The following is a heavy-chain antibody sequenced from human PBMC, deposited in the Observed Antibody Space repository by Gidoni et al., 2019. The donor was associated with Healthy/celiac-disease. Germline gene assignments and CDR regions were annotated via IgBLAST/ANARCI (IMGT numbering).Heavy chain of an antibody. J-gene: IGHJ6*03. CDR3: ARGSVAGRLSYMDV. D-gene: IGHD6-6*01. CDR1: GGSFSGYY. V-gene: IGHV4-34*01. Sequence: QVQLQQWGAGLLKPSETLSLICAVYGGSFSGYYWNWIRQPPGKGLEWIGEINHSGSTNYNPSLKSRVTISVDTSKNQFSLKLSSVTAADTAVYNCARGSVAGRLSYMDVWGKGTTVTVSS. CDR2: INHSGST.